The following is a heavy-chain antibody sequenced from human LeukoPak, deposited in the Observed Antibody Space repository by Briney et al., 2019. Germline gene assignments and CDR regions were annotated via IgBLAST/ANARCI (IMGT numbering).Heavy chain of an antibody. D-gene: IGHD4-17*01. CDR2: ISGSGGST. Sequence: GGSLRLSCAASGFTFSSYAMSWVRQAPGKGLEWVSAISGSGGSTYYADSVKGRFTIPRDNSKNTLYLQMNSLRAEDTAVNYCAKDGALSYGAPTPGDYWGQGTLVTVSS. CDR1: GFTFSSYA. V-gene: IGHV3-23*01. CDR3: AKDGALSYGAPTPGDY. J-gene: IGHJ4*02.